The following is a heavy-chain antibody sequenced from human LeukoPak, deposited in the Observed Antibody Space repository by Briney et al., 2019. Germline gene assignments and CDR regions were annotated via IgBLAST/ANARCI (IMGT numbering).Heavy chain of an antibody. CDR1: GFTFSSYN. J-gene: IGHJ4*02. CDR3: AREYSSSSGSVSDY. V-gene: IGHV3-48*02. D-gene: IGHD6-6*01. Sequence: GGSLRPSCAASGFTFSSYNMNWVRQAPGKGLEWVSYISSSSSTIYHADSVKGRFTISRDNAKNSLYLQMNSLRDEDTAVYYCAREYSSSSGSVSDYWGQGTLVTVSS. CDR2: ISSSSSTI.